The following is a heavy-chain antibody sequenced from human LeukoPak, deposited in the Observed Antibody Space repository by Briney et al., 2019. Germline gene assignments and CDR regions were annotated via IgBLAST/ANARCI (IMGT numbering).Heavy chain of an antibody. V-gene: IGHV4-59*01. CDR3: ARASGLAPAYYYFDY. CDR2: IYFSGDT. D-gene: IGHD2-21*01. J-gene: IGHJ4*02. CDR1: GGPISSYY. Sequence: SETLSLTCTVSGGPISSYYWSWIRQPPGKGLEWIGYIYFSGDTNCNPSLKSRVTMSVDMSKNRSSLRLSSVTAADTAVYYCARASGLAPAYYYFDYWGQGTLVTVSS.